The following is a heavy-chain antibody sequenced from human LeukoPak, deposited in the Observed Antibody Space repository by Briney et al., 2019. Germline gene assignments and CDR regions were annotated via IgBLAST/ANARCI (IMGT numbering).Heavy chain of an antibody. CDR2: INPNSGGT. CDR1: GYTFTGYY. CDR3: ASASDDSSGYYEVGY. Sequence: GASVKVSCKASGYTFTGYYMHWVRQAPGQGLEWMGRINPNSGGTNYAQKFQGRVTMTRDTSISTAYMELSRLRSDDTAVYYCASASDDSSGYYEVGYWGQGTLVTVSS. D-gene: IGHD3-22*01. J-gene: IGHJ4*02. V-gene: IGHV1-2*06.